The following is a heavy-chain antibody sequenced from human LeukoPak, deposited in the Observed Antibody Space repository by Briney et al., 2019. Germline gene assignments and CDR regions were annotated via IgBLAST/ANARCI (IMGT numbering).Heavy chain of an antibody. Sequence: PSETLSLTCAVYGGSFSGYYWSWIRQPPGKGLEWIGSIYYSGSTYYNPSLKSRVTISVDTSKNQFSLKLSSVTAADTAVYYCARDRTTVTEFDYWGQGTLVTVSS. V-gene: IGHV4-34*01. D-gene: IGHD4-17*01. J-gene: IGHJ4*02. CDR2: IYYSGST. CDR1: GGSFSGYY. CDR3: ARDRTTVTEFDY.